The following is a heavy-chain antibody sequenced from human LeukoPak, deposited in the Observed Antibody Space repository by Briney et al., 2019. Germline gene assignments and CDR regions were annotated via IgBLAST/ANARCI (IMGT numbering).Heavy chain of an antibody. Sequence: PSETPSLTCAVYGGSFSGYYWSWIRQPPGKGLEWIGEINHSGSTNYNPSLKSRVTISVDTSKNQFSLKLSSVTAADTAMYYCARGTGGRGYYWGQGTLVTVSS. CDR3: ARGTGGRGYY. V-gene: IGHV4-34*01. J-gene: IGHJ4*02. D-gene: IGHD2-15*01. CDR2: INHSGST. CDR1: GGSFSGYY.